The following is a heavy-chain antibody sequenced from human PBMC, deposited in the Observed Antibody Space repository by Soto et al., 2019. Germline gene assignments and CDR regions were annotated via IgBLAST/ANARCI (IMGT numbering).Heavy chain of an antibody. CDR3: AREGYYYGSGSYYPYGMDV. CDR1: GYTFTSYY. V-gene: IGHV1-46*03. Sequence: ASVKVSCKASGYTFTSYYMHWVRQAPGQGLEWMGIINPSGGSTSYAQKFQGRVTVTRDTSTSTVYMELSSLRSEDTAVYYCAREGYYYGSGSYYPYGMDVWGQGTTVTVSS. D-gene: IGHD3-10*01. J-gene: IGHJ6*02. CDR2: INPSGGST.